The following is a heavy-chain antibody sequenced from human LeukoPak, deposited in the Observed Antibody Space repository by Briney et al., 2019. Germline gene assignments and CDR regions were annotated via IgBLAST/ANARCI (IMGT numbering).Heavy chain of an antibody. Sequence: ASVKVSCKASGYNFTNYDVNWVRQATGQGLEWMGWMNPNSGNTGYAQKFQGRVTITADKSTSTAYMELSSLRSEDTAVYYCARVGRGDTLDYWGQGTLVTVSS. CDR1: GYNFTNYD. J-gene: IGHJ4*02. CDR2: MNPNSGNT. D-gene: IGHD2-21*02. V-gene: IGHV1-8*01. CDR3: ARVGRGDTLDY.